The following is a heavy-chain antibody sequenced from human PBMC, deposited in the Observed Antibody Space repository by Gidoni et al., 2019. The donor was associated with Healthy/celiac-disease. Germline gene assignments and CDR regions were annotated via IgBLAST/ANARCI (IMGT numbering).Heavy chain of an antibody. Sequence: QVQLVEYGGGLVKHGGSLRLSCSASGFTFSDYYMRWIRQAPGKGLVWVSYISSSGSTIYYADSVKVRFTISRDNAKNSLYLQMNSLRAEETAVYYCARDLLSAARPPEHWFDPWGQGTLVTVSS. CDR3: ARDLLSAARPPEHWFDP. CDR2: ISSSGSTI. V-gene: IGHV3-11*01. D-gene: IGHD6-6*01. J-gene: IGHJ5*02. CDR1: GFTFSDYY.